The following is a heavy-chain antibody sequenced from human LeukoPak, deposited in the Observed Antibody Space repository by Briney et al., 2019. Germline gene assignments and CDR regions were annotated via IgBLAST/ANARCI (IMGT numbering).Heavy chain of an antibody. Sequence: ASAKVSCKASGYTFTGYYMHWVRQAPGQGLEWMGWINPNSGGTNYAQKFQGRVTMTRDTSISTAYMELSRLRSDDTAVYYCARVPGGSYSKGNWFDPWGQGTLVTVSS. CDR1: GYTFTGYY. CDR2: INPNSGGT. CDR3: ARVPGGSYSKGNWFDP. J-gene: IGHJ5*02. D-gene: IGHD1-26*01. V-gene: IGHV1-2*02.